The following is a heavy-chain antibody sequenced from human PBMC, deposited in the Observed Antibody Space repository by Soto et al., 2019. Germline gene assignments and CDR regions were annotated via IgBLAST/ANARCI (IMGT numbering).Heavy chain of an antibody. Sequence: PGGSLRLSFAASGFTFSSYAMSWVRQAPGKGLEWVSSISSSSSYIYYADAVKGRFTISRDNAKNSLYLQMNSLRAEETAVYYCARAPKYYDYVWGIHNWFDPWGKGTLVTVTS. D-gene: IGHD3-16*01. CDR2: ISSSSSYI. CDR1: GFTFSSYA. J-gene: IGHJ5*02. V-gene: IGHV3-21*01. CDR3: ARAPKYYDYVWGIHNWFDP.